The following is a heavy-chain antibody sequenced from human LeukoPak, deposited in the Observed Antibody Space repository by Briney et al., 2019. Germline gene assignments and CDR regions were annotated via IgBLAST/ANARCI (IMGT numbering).Heavy chain of an antibody. CDR3: ASGGYYYGMDV. Sequence: PSETLSLTCAVYGGSFSGYYWSWIRQPPGKGLEWIGEINHSGSTNYNPSLKSRVTISVDTSKNQFSLKLSSVTAADTAVYYCASGGYYYGMDVWGQGTTVTVSS. V-gene: IGHV4-34*01. J-gene: IGHJ6*02. CDR1: GGSFSGYY. CDR2: INHSGST.